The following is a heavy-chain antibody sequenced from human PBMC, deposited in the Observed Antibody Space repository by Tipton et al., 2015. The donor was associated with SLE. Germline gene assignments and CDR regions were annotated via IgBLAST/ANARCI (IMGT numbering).Heavy chain of an antibody. D-gene: IGHD3-10*01. CDR2: ISWNGGST. CDR3: ARDSEIDYGSGKREGWYYYYGMDV. CDR1: GFTFDDYG. J-gene: IGHJ6*02. V-gene: IGHV3-20*04. Sequence: GSLRLSCAASGFTFDDYGMSWVRQAPGKGLEWVSGISWNGGSTGYADSVKGRFTISRDNAKNTLYLQMNSLRAEDTAVYYCARDSEIDYGSGKREGWYYYYGMDVWGQGTTVTVSS.